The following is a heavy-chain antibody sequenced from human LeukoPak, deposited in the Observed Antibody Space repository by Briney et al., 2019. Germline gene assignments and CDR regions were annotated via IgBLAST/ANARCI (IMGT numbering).Heavy chain of an antibody. CDR1: GFTFSSYG. Sequence: GGSLRLSCAASGFTFSSYGMHWVRQAPGKGLEWVSSISSSSSYIYYADSVKGRFTISRDNAKNSLYLQMNSLRAEDTAVYYCARDKQVGATHFDFWGQGTLVTVPS. D-gene: IGHD1-26*01. V-gene: IGHV3-21*01. J-gene: IGHJ4*02. CDR3: ARDKQVGATHFDF. CDR2: ISSSSSYI.